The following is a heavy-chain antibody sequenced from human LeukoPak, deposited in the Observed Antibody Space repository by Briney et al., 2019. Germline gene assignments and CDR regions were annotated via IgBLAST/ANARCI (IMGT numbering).Heavy chain of an antibody. J-gene: IGHJ4*02. V-gene: IGHV3-23*01. CDR2: ISGSGYNT. CDR3: AKHVSGSLFYFDY. CDR1: GFTFRNCA. D-gene: IGHD3-10*01. Sequence: GGSLRLSCAASGFTFRNCAMSWVRQAPGKGLEWVSGISGSGYNTYYADSVKGRFTSSRDNSKNTLYLQMNSLGAEDTAVYYCAKHVSGSLFYFDYWGQRTLVTVSS.